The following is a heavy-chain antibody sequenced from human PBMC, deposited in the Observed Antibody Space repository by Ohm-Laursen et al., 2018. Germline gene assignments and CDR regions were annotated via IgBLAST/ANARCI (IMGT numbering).Heavy chain of an antibody. D-gene: IGHD3-3*01. V-gene: IGHV4-34*01. CDR1: GGSFSGYY. CDR2: INHSGST. J-gene: IGHJ4*02. Sequence: TLSLTWAVYGGSFSGYYWSWIRQPPGKGLEWIGEINHSGSTNYNPSLKSRVTISVDTSKNQFSLKLSSVTAADTAVYYCARARWDNYDFWSGYGSSNFDYWGQGTLVTVSS. CDR3: ARARWDNYDFWSGYGSSNFDY.